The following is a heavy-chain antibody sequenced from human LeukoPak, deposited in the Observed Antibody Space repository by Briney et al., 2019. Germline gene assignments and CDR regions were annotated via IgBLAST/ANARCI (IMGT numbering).Heavy chain of an antibody. CDR1: GFTFSSYS. V-gene: IGHV3-23*01. CDR2: ISGSGGST. J-gene: IGHJ4*02. Sequence: TGGSLRLSCAASGFTFSSYSMNWVRQAPGKGLEWVSAISGSGGSTYYADSVKGRFTLSRDNSKNTLYLQMNSLRAEDTAVYYCAKLRSQLSEFDYWGQGTLVTVSS. D-gene: IGHD6-6*01. CDR3: AKLRSQLSEFDY.